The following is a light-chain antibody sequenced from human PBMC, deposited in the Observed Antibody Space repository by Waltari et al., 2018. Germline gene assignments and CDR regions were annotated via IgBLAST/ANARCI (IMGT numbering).Light chain of an antibody. CDR3: QQYFESWT. V-gene: IGKV4-1*01. J-gene: IGKJ1*01. Sequence: EIVMTQSPGSLAVSLGERATIYCKSSQRVFHASTSRNYLAWYQHKPGRPPKLLISWASTRESGVPDRFSGSGSGADFTLTISSLRAEDVAVYYCQQYFESWTFGHGNKVEIK. CDR1: QRVFHASTSRNY. CDR2: WAS.